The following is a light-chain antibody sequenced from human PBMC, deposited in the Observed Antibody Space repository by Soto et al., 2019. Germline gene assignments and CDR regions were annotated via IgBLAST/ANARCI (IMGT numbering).Light chain of an antibody. CDR2: DAS. J-gene: IGKJ3*01. Sequence: ETMMTQSPATLSVSPGERVTLSCRASQSVASHFAWYQQRPGQAPRLLIYDASTRATGIPARFSGSGSGTEFTLTITTLQSEDFAVYYCQQYNNLPLTFSPGTKVEIK. CDR3: QQYNNLPLT. CDR1: QSVASH. V-gene: IGKV3-15*01.